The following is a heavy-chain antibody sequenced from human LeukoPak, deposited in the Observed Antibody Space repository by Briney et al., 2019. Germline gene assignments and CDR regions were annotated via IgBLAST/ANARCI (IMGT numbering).Heavy chain of an antibody. CDR3: ATVTFGVGATAAARNWYFDL. J-gene: IGHJ2*01. CDR1: GYTLTELS. CDR2: FDPEDGET. Sequence: ASVKVSCKVSGYTLTELSMHWVRQAPGKGLEWMGGFDPEDGETIYAQKFQGRVTTTVDTSTDTAYMELSSLRSEDTAVYYCATVTFGVGATAAARNWYFDLWGRGTLVTVSS. V-gene: IGHV1-24*01. D-gene: IGHD1-26*01.